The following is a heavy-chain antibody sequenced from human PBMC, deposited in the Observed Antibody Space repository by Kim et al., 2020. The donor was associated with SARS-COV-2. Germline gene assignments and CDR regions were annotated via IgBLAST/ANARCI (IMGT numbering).Heavy chain of an antibody. V-gene: IGHV4-31*02. CDR3: ASAERGVDGYDY. J-gene: IGHJ4*02. D-gene: IGHD3-10*01. Sequence: YYNPSLKSRVTISVDTSKNQFSLKLSSVTAAHTAVYYCASAERGVDGYDYWGQGTLVTVSS.